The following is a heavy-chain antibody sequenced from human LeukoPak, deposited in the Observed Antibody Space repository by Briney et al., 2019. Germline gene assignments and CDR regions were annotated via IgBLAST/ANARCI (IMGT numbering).Heavy chain of an antibody. CDR2: GLYTGNT. CDR3: ARNGGNSDFDY. J-gene: IGHJ4*02. V-gene: IGHV4-39*07. CDR1: GGSIAVNHYY. Sequence: SETLSLTCSVSGGSIAVNHYYWGWIRQPPGKGLEWIGSGLYTGNTYSNPSLRSRVTISVDKSKNQFSLNLNSVTAADTAVYYCARNGGNSDFDYWGQGTLVTVSS. D-gene: IGHD4-23*01.